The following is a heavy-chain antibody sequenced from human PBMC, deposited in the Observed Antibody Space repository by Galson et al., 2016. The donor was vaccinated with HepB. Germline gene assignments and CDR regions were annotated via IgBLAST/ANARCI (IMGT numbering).Heavy chain of an antibody. J-gene: IGHJ2*01. Sequence: SLRLSCAASGFSFSSYAMTWVRQAPGKGLEWVSVISGDGDITHYADSVQGRFTVSRDNSKNTLYLQVNSLRAEDTALYYCAKPLPQCELPNWYFDLWGRGTLVTVSS. D-gene: IGHD1-26*01. CDR1: GFSFSSYA. CDR3: AKPLPQCELPNWYFDL. CDR2: ISGDGDIT. V-gene: IGHV3-23*01.